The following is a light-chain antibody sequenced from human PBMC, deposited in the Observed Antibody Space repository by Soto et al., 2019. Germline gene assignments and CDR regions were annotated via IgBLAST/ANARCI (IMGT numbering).Light chain of an antibody. J-gene: IGKJ1*01. CDR2: AAS. V-gene: IGKV1-39*01. Sequence: DIQMTQSPSSLSASVGDRVTITCRASQSISSYLNWYQQKPGKAPKLLIYAASSLQRGVPSRFSGSGSGTDLTITISSLQPEDCETYYCQQSYSSPRTFGQGTKVDIK. CDR3: QQSYSSPRT. CDR1: QSISSY.